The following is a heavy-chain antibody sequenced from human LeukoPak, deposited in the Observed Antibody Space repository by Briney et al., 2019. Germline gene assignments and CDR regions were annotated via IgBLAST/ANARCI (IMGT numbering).Heavy chain of an antibody. CDR3: AREHHYYGMDV. J-gene: IGHJ6*02. Sequence: SETLSLTCTASGVSISSYYWSWIRQPPGKGLEWIGYIYYSGSTDYNPSLKSRVTISVDTSKNQFSLKLSSVTAADTAVYYCAREHHYYGMDVWGQGTTVTVSS. CDR1: GVSISSYY. V-gene: IGHV4-59*01. CDR2: IYYSGST.